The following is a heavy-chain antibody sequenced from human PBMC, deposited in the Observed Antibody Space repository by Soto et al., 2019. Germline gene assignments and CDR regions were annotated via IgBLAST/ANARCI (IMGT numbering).Heavy chain of an antibody. Sequence: SQTLSLTCAISGDSVSSNSAAWNWIRLSPSRGLEWLARTYYRSRWYNDYAVSVRSRITVNPDTSKNQFSLQLTSVTPENTAVYYCAGTTSHQWYYLDVWGKGTTVTVSS. CDR1: GDSVSSNSAA. CDR2: TYYRSRWYN. J-gene: IGHJ6*03. D-gene: IGHD1-7*01. V-gene: IGHV6-1*01. CDR3: AGTTSHQWYYLDV.